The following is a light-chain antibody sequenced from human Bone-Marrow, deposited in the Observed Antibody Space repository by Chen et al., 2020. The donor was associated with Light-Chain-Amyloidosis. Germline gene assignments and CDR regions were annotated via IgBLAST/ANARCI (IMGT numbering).Light chain of an antibody. CDR3: QSADSSGTYEVI. V-gene: IGLV3-25*03. J-gene: IGLJ2*01. CDR1: DLTTKY. Sequence: SYVLTQPPPASVSPGQTARIPRSGDDLTTKYAYCYQQKPGPAPVLVIHRDTERPSWISERFSGSSSGTTATLTISGVQTEDEADYHCQSADSSGTYEVIFGGGTKLTVL. CDR2: RDT.